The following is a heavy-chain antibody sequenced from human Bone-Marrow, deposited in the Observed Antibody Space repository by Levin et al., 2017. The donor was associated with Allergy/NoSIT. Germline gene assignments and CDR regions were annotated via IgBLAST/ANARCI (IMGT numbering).Heavy chain of an antibody. J-gene: IGHJ4*02. D-gene: IGHD1-26*01. Sequence: GGSLRLSCAASGFIFTTYAMHWVRQAPGKGLEWVAVIWYDGSKKYYADSVKGRFTISRDNSKNTLYLQMNSLRVEDTAVYYCAKAARSLPRPGASAYWGQGTLVTVSS. V-gene: IGHV3-33*03. CDR2: IWYDGSKK. CDR3: AKAARSLPRPGASAY. CDR1: GFIFTTYA.